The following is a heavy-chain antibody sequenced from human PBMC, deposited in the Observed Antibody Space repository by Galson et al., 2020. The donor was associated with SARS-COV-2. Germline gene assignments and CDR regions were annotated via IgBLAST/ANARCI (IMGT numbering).Heavy chain of an antibody. D-gene: IGHD3-10*01. V-gene: IGHV3-30-3*01. J-gene: IGHJ3*02. CDR2: IAYDGSNK. CDR1: GFTFSSYA. CDR3: AREYYYGSGSVYFPLDI. Sequence: GGSLRLSCAASGFTFSSYAMHWVRQAPGKGLEWVAVIAYDGSNKYYADSVKGRFTISRDKSKNTLYLQMNSLRAEDTAVYYCAREYYYGSGSVYFPLDIWGQGTMVTVSS.